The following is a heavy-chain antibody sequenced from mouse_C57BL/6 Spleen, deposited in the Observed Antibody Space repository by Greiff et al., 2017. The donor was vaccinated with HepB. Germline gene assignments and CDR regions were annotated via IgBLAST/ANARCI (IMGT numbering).Heavy chain of an antibody. CDR3: ERWDYGYYFDY. J-gene: IGHJ2*01. V-gene: IGHV1-81*01. Sequence: LVESGAELARPGASVKLSCKASGYTFTSYGISWVKQRTGQGLEWIGEIYPRSGNTYYNEQFKGKATLTADKSSSTAYMELRSLTSEDSAVYFCERWDYGYYFDYWGQGTTLTVSS. CDR2: IYPRSGNT. CDR1: GYTFTSYG. D-gene: IGHD1-1*01.